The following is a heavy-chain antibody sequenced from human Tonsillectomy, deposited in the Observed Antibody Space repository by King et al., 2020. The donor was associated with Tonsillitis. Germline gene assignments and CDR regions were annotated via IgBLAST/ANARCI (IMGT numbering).Heavy chain of an antibody. CDR2: ISSSSTYI. V-gene: IGHV3-21*01. CDR3: ARYGPGGVFDY. CDR1: GFTFNNYN. J-gene: IGHJ4*02. Sequence: VQLVESGGGLVKPGGSLRLSCAASGFTFNNYNINWLRRAPGKGLEWVSSISSSSTYIYYGDSVKGRFTISRDNAKNSMYLQMNRLRAEDTAVYYCARYGPGGVFDYWGQGTLVTVSS. D-gene: IGHD3-10*01.